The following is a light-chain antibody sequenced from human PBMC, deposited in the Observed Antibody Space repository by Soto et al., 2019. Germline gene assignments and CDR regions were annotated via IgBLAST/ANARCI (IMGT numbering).Light chain of an antibody. CDR1: QDINNY. Sequence: DIQMTQSPSSLSASVGDRVTITCQASQDINNYLNWYQQKPGKAPKLLIYDASNLETGVPSRFSGSVSGTDFTFTISGLQPEDTATYYCQQYENPLLTFGGGTKVEIK. CDR2: DAS. V-gene: IGKV1-33*01. J-gene: IGKJ4*01. CDR3: QQYENPLLT.